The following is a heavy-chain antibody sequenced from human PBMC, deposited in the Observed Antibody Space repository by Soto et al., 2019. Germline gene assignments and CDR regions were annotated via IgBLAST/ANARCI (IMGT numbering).Heavy chain of an antibody. D-gene: IGHD5-18*01. CDR2: IYYSGST. Sequence: SETLSLTCTVSGGSISSGGYYWSWIRQHPGKGLEWIGYIYYSGSTYYNPSLKSRVTISVDTSKNQFSLKLSSVTAADTAVYYCARSGQDTAMVFLRHTAGWFDPWGQGTLVTVSS. CDR3: ARSGQDTAMVFLRHTAGWFDP. V-gene: IGHV4-31*03. J-gene: IGHJ5*02. CDR1: GGSISSGGYY.